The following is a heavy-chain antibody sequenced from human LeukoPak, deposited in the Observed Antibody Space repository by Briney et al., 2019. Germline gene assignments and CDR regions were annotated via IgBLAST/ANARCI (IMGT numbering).Heavy chain of an antibody. V-gene: IGHV1-18*01. CDR1: GGTFSSYA. J-gene: IGHJ4*02. CDR2: ISAYNGNT. D-gene: IGHD3-3*01. Sequence: ASVKVSCKASGGTFSSYAISWVRQAPGQGLEWMGWISAYNGNTNYAQKLQGRVTMTTDTSTSTAYMELRSLRCDDTAVYYCARRDYDFWSGADYWGQGTLVTVSS. CDR3: ARRDYDFWSGADY.